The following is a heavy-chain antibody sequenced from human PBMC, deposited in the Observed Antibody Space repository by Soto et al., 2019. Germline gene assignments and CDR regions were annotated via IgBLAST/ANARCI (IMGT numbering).Heavy chain of an antibody. CDR3: VSASGWTYYFDY. CDR1: GFTFSSHS. J-gene: IGHJ4*02. CDR2: ISSSGSSSYI. Sequence: EVQLVESGGGLVKPGGSLRLSCAASGFTFSSHSMNWVRQAPGKGLEWVSYISSSGSSSYINYADSVKGRFTISRDNAKNSLYLQMNSLRADDTAVYYCVSASGWTYYFDYWGQGALVTVSS. D-gene: IGHD6-19*01. V-gene: IGHV3-21*01.